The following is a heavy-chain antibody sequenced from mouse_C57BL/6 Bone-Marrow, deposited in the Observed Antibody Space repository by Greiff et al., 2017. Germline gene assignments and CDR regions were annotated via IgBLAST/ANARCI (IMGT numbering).Heavy chain of an antibody. CDR3: SNVVYYPDDMDY. CDR1: GYTFTDYY. D-gene: IGHD2-1*01. Sequence: EVQLQQSGPVLVQPGASVKMSCTASGYTFTDYYMNWVTQSHGKGLEWIGVINSYNGGTSYNQQFKGKATLSVDKSSSTAYMQLNSLTSEDSAVYDCSNVVYYPDDMDYWGQGTSVTVSS. CDR2: INSYNGGT. J-gene: IGHJ4*01. V-gene: IGHV1-19*01.